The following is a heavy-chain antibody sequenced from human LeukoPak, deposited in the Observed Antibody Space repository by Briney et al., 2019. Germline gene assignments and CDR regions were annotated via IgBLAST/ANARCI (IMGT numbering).Heavy chain of an antibody. V-gene: IGHV4-4*07. CDR3: ASLIRYSSSNLFYYYYYYMDV. Sequence: PSETLSLTCTVSGGSISSYYWSWIRQPAGKGLEWIGRIYTSGSTNYNPSLKSRVTMSVDTSKNQFSLKLSSVTAADTAVYYCASLIRYSSSNLFYYYYYYMDVWGKGTTVTVSS. CDR2: IYTSGST. J-gene: IGHJ6*03. D-gene: IGHD6-6*01. CDR1: GGSISSYY.